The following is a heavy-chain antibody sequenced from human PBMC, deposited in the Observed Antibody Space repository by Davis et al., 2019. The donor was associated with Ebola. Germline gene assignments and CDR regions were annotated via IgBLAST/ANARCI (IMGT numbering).Heavy chain of an antibody. CDR3: GRRRDHYYGLDV. Sequence: SETLSLTCAVYGGSFSGYYWSWIRQPPGKGLEWIGEINHSGSTNYNPSLKSRVTISVDTSKNQFSLKLSSVTAADTAVYYCGRRRDHYYGLDVWGQGTTVTVSS. CDR1: GGSFSGYY. V-gene: IGHV4-34*01. J-gene: IGHJ6*02. CDR2: INHSGST.